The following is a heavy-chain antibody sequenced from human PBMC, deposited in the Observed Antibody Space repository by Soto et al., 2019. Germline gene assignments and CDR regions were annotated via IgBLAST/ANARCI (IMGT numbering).Heavy chain of an antibody. CDR2: IIPIFGTA. CDR3: AREGGYSYGTLDY. D-gene: IGHD5-18*01. CDR1: GGTFSSYA. J-gene: IGHJ4*02. V-gene: IGHV1-69*13. Sequence: SVKVSCKASGGTFSSYAISWVRQAPGQGLEWMGGIIPIFGTANYAQKFQGRVTITADESTSTAYMELSSLGSEDTAVYYCAREGGYSYGTLDYWGQGTMVTVYS.